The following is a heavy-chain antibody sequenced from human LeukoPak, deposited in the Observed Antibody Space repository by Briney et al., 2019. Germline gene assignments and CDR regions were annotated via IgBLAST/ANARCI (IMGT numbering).Heavy chain of an antibody. V-gene: IGHV3-23*01. Sequence: GGSLRLSCAASGFTFRTYTMNWLRQAPGEGLQWVSAIGGSADGTYYSDSVKGRFTISRDNSNNTLYLQMHSLRVEDTAIYYCARDPSSLSMDVWGKGTTVTVSS. CDR3: ARDPSSLSMDV. CDR2: IGGSADGT. J-gene: IGHJ6*04. CDR1: GFTFRTYT.